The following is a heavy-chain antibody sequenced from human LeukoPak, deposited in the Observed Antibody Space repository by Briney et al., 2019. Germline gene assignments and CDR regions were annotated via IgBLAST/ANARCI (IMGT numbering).Heavy chain of an antibody. CDR3: ARVGDLSNPFDY. J-gene: IGHJ4*02. Sequence: SQTLSLTCTVSGGSISSGGYYWSWLRQHPGKGLEWIGYIYYSGSTYYNPSLKSRVTISVDTSKNQFSLKLSSVTAADTAVYYCARVGDLSNPFDYWGQGTLVTVSS. CDR1: GGSISSGGYY. CDR2: IYYSGST. D-gene: IGHD4-11*01. V-gene: IGHV4-31*03.